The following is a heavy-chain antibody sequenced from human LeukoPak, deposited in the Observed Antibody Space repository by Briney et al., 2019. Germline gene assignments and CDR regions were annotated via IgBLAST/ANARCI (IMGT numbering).Heavy chain of an antibody. CDR3: AREAQGEDGDYYNWFDP. D-gene: IGHD4-17*01. J-gene: IGHJ5*02. CDR1: GGSISSSSYY. V-gene: IGHV4-39*07. Sequence: PSETLSLTCTVSGGSISSSSYYWGWIRQPPGKGLEWIGSIYYSGSTYYNPSLKSRVTISVDTSKNQFSLKLSSVTAADTAVYYCAREAQGEDGDYYNWFDPWGQGTLVTVSS. CDR2: IYYSGST.